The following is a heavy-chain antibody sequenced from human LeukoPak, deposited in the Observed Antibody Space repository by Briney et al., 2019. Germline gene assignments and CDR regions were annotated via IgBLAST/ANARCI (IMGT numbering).Heavy chain of an antibody. CDR2: IIPILGIA. J-gene: IGHJ6*02. D-gene: IGHD2-2*01. CDR1: GGTFSSYA. Sequence: GASVKVSCKASGGTFSSYAISWVRQAPGQGLEWMGRIIPILGIANYAQKFQGRVMITADKSTSTAYMELSSLRSEDTAVYYCAAPYCSSTSCLDHPYYYYYYGMDVWGQETTVTVSS. CDR3: AAPYCSSTSCLDHPYYYYYYGMDV. V-gene: IGHV1-69*04.